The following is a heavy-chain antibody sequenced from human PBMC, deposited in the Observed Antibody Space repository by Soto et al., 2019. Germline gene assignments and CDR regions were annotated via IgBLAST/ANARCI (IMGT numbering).Heavy chain of an antibody. Sequence: SETLSLTCAVYGGSFSGYYWSWIRQPPGKGLEWIGEINHSGSTNYNPSLKSRVTISVDTSKNQFSLKLSSVTAADTAVYYCARGFTAVAGIRGGGYYYYMDVWGKGTTVTVSS. CDR2: INHSGST. J-gene: IGHJ6*03. CDR1: GGSFSGYY. D-gene: IGHD6-19*01. V-gene: IGHV4-34*01. CDR3: ARGFTAVAGIRGGGYYYYMDV.